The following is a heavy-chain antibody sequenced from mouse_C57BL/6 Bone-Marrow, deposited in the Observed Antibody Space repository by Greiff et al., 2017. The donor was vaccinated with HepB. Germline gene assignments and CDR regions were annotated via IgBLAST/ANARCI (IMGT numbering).Heavy chain of an antibody. CDR1: GFTFSDYG. CDR3: ARPGLRGYFDV. V-gene: IGHV5-17*01. Sequence: EVKLVESGGGLVKPGGSLKLSCAASGFTFSDYGMHWVRQAPEKGLEWVAYISSGSSTIYYADTVKGRFTISRDNAKNTLFLQMTSLRSEDTAMYYCARPGLRGYFDVWGTGTTVTVSS. J-gene: IGHJ1*03. CDR2: ISSGSSTI. D-gene: IGHD3-1*01.